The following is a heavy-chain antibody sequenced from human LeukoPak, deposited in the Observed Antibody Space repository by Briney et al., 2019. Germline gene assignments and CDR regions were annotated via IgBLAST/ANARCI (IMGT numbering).Heavy chain of an antibody. J-gene: IGHJ4*02. Sequence: GGSLRLSCAASVFTFDDYAMHWVREAPGEGLEWVSLISWDGGSTYYADSVKGRFTISRDNSKNSLYLQMNSLRAEDTALYYCAKPYYYDSSGYYYYFDYWGQGTLVTVSS. CDR2: ISWDGGST. V-gene: IGHV3-43D*03. D-gene: IGHD3-22*01. CDR3: AKPYYYDSSGYYYYFDY. CDR1: VFTFDDYA.